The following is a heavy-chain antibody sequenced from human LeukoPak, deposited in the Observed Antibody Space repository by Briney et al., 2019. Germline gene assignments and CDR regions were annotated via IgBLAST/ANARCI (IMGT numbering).Heavy chain of an antibody. D-gene: IGHD1-26*01. CDR1: GFTFSSYA. V-gene: IGHV3-23*01. CDR3: AKFVVGEVAFDY. J-gene: IGHJ4*02. CDR2: ISGSGGST. Sequence: GGSLRLSCAASGFTFSSYAMSWVRQAPGKGLEWVSAISGSGGSTYYADSVKGRFTISRDNSKNTLYLQMNSPRAEDTAVYYCAKFVVGEVAFDYWGQGTLVTVSS.